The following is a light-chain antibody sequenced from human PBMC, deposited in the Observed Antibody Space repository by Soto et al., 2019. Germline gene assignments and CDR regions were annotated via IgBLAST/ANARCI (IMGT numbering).Light chain of an antibody. CDR1: SNDIGGYNY. V-gene: IGLV2-14*01. CDR2: QVN. CDR3: SSYAGSYTYV. Sequence: QSVLTQPASVSGSPGQSITASCTGTSNDIGGYNYVSWYQQHPGKAPKLIISQVNNRPSGVSHRFSGSKSGNTASLTISGLQAEDEAEYYCSSYAGSYTYVFGTGTKVTVL. J-gene: IGLJ1*01.